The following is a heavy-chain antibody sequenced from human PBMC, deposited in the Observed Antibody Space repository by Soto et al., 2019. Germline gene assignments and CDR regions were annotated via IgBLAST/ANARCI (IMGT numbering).Heavy chain of an antibody. V-gene: IGHV3-30-3*01. CDR1: GFTFSSYA. D-gene: IGHD2-2*01. J-gene: IGHJ6*02. CDR3: ARGPAAQKDYYYYCGMDV. CDR2: ISYDGSNK. Sequence: SLRLSCAASGFTFSSYAMHWVRQAPGKGLEWVAVISYDGSNKYYADSVKGRFTISRDNSKNTLYLQMNSLRAEDTAVYYCARGPAAQKDYYYYCGMDVWGQGTTVTVSS.